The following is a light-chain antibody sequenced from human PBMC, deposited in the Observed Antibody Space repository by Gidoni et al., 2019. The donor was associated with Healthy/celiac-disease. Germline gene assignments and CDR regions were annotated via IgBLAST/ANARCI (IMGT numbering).Light chain of an antibody. V-gene: IGKV1D-16*01. Sequence: DIKLPQSPSSLSASVGDRVTITCRASPGISSWLAWYQQKPEKAPKSLIDAASSLQSGVPSRFSGSGSGTDFTLTISSLQPEDFATYYCQQYNSYPLTFGGGTKVEIK. CDR2: AAS. CDR1: PGISSW. J-gene: IGKJ4*01. CDR3: QQYNSYPLT.